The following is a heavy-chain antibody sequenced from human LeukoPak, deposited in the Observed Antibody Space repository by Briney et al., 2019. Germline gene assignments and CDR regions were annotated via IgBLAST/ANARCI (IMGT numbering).Heavy chain of an antibody. CDR3: ARGGDDFWSGFYYMDV. CDR2: IYTSGST. CDR1: GGSISSGSYY. Sequence: PSQTLSLTCTVFGGSISSGSYYWSWIRQPAGKGLEWIGRIYTSGSTNYNPSLKSRVTISVDTSKNQFSLKLSSVTAADTAVYYCARGGDDFWSGFYYMDVWGKGTTVTVSS. D-gene: IGHD3-3*01. J-gene: IGHJ6*03. V-gene: IGHV4-61*02.